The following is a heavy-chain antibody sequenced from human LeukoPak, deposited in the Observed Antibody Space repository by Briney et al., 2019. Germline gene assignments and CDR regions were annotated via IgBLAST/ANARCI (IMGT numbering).Heavy chain of an antibody. CDR1: GYTLTELS. CDR2: FDPEDGET. V-gene: IGHV1-24*01. CDR3: ATGSGYYYGAAFDI. D-gene: IGHD3-22*01. Sequence: ASVKVSCKVSGYTLTELSMHWVRQAPGKGLEWMGGFDPEDGETIYAPKFQGRVTMTEDTSTDTAYMELSSLRSEDTAVYYCATGSGYYYGAAFDIWGQGTMVTVSS. J-gene: IGHJ3*02.